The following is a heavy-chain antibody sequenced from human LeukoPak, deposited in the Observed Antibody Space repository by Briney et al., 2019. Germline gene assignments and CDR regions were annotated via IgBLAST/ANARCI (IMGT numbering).Heavy chain of an antibody. CDR2: INPNSGGT. D-gene: IGHD3-22*01. Sequence: ASVKVSCKTSGYTFTGYYMHWVRQAPGQGLEWMGWINPNSGGTNYAQKFQGRVTMTRDTSISTAYMELSRLRSDDTAVYYCARVDSSSYYYQYYYYYYMDVWGKGTTVTISS. J-gene: IGHJ6*03. V-gene: IGHV1-2*02. CDR3: ARVDSSSYYYQYYYYYYMDV. CDR1: GYTFTGYY.